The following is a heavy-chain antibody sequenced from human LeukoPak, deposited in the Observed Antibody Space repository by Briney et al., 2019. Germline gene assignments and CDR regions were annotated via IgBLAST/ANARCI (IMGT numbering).Heavy chain of an antibody. Sequence: GGSLRLSCAASGFTVSSNYMSWVRQAPEKGLEWVSVIYSGGSTYYADSVKGRFTISRDNSKNTLYLQMNSLRAEDTAVYYCARGPWDYYGMDVWGQGTTVTVSS. V-gene: IGHV3-53*01. CDR1: GFTVSSNY. J-gene: IGHJ6*02. CDR2: IYSGGST. D-gene: IGHD7-27*01. CDR3: ARGPWDYYGMDV.